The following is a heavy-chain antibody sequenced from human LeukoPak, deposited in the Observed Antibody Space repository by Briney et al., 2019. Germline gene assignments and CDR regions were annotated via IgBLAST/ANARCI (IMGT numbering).Heavy chain of an antibody. CDR1: GYTFTGYY. CDR3: AREFVLTGYYNENWFDP. D-gene: IGHD3-9*01. Sequence: EASVKVSCKASGYTFTGYYMHWVRQAPGQGLEWMGWINPNSGGTNYAQKFQGRVTMTRDTSISTAYMELSRLRSDDTAVYYCAREFVLTGYYNENWFDPWGQGTLVTVSS. CDR2: INPNSGGT. V-gene: IGHV1-2*02. J-gene: IGHJ5*02.